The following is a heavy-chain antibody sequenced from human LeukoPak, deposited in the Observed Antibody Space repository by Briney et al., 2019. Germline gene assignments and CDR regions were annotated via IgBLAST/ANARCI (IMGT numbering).Heavy chain of an antibody. CDR2: IYPGDSDT. Sequence: GESLKISCKCSGYSFTSYWIGWVRRMPGKGLEWMGIIYPGDSDTRYSPSFQGQVTISADRSISTAYLQWSSLRASDTAMYYCAANIAVAGTIDYWGQGTLVTVSS. CDR1: GYSFTSYW. V-gene: IGHV5-51*01. D-gene: IGHD6-13*01. CDR3: AANIAVAGTIDY. J-gene: IGHJ4*02.